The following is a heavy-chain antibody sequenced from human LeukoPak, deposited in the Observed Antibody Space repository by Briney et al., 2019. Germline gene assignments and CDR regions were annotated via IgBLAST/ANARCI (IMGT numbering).Heavy chain of an antibody. Sequence: GGSLRLSCAASGFTFSNYDMNWVRQAPGKGLEWVSFISSSSTYIYYADSLKGRFTISRDNAKNSLYRQMNSLRAEDTAVYYCARDYYGSGIDYWGQGTLVTVSS. CDR1: GFTFSNYD. CDR3: ARDYYGSGIDY. J-gene: IGHJ4*02. V-gene: IGHV3-21*06. CDR2: ISSSSTYI. D-gene: IGHD3-10*01.